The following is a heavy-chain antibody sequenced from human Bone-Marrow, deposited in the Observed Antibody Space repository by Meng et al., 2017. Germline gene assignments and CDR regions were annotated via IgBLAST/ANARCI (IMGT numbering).Heavy chain of an antibody. Sequence: QGRLQTWGGGLLKPSETLSLPCAVYGGSFSGYYWSWIRQPPGKGLEWIGEINHSGSTNYNPSLKSRVTISVDTSKNQFSLKLSSVTAADTAVYYCARVGVVVITPNWFDPWGQGTLVTVSS. D-gene: IGHD3-22*01. J-gene: IGHJ5*02. CDR3: ARVGVVVITPNWFDP. CDR1: GGSFSGYY. V-gene: IGHV4-34*01. CDR2: INHSGST.